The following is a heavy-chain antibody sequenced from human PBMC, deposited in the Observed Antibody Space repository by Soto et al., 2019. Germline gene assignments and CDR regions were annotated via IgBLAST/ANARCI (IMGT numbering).Heavy chain of an antibody. CDR3: AREGPATIAADLSWFDP. CDR1: GGSINSSNW. V-gene: IGHV4-4*02. J-gene: IGHJ5*02. D-gene: IGHD6-13*01. Sequence: SETLSLTCAVSGGSINSSNWWTWVRQPPGKGLEWIGNIYHSGNTNYNPSLKSRVTISVDKSKNQFSLRLSSVTAADTATYYCAREGPATIAADLSWFDPWGQGTLVPSPQ. CDR2: IYHSGNT.